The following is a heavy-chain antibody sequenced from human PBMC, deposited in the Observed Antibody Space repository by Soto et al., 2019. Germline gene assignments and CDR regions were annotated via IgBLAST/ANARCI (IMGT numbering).Heavy chain of an antibody. D-gene: IGHD2-2*01. CDR3: ARQDSDSTSWIWLEP. Sequence: GASLKISCKGSGYSFTSYWINWVRQMPGKGLEWMGRIDPSDSNTKYSPSFQGHVTFSADKSISTAYLQWSSLKASDTAMYYCARQDSDSTSWIWLEPWGQGTLVTGSS. CDR1: GYSFTSYW. V-gene: IGHV5-10-1*01. J-gene: IGHJ5*02. CDR2: IDPSDSNT.